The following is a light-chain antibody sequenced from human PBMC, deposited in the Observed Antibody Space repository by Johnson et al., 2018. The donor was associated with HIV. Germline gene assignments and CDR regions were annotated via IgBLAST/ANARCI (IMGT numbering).Light chain of an antibody. J-gene: IGLJ1*01. V-gene: IGLV1-51*01. CDR1: SSNIGNNY. Sequence: QSVLTQPPSVSAAPGQKFTISCSGSSSNIGNNYVSWYQQLPGTAPKLLIYDNNKRPSGIPDRFSGSKSGTSATLDITGLQTGAEADYYCGKWDSSLSAGVFGTGTKGTVL. CDR3: GKWDSSLSAGV. CDR2: DNN.